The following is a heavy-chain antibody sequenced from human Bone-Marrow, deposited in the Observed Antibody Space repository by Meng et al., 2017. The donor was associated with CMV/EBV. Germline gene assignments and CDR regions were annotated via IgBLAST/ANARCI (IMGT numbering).Heavy chain of an antibody. Sequence: ASVKVSCKASGYTFSNYDIIWVRQASGQGLEWVGWMNPNRGNTAYAQKFQGRVTMTRDTSTSIAYMELSSLRSGDTAVYYCARGQVQCSTINCHDYRFSGMDVWGQGNTVTGAS. CDR3: ARGQVQCSTINCHDYRFSGMDV. J-gene: IGHJ6*01. CDR2: MNPNRGNT. D-gene: IGHD2/OR15-2a*01. CDR1: GYTFSNYD. V-gene: IGHV1-8*01.